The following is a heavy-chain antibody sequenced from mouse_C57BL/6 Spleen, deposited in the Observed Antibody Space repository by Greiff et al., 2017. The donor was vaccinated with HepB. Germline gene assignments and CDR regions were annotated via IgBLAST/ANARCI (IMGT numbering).Heavy chain of an antibody. CDR2: ISSGGSYT. V-gene: IGHV5-6*02. D-gene: IGHD3-2*02. CDR3: ARQGGQGDVYFDY. CDR1: GFTFSSYG. Sequence: DVKLVESGGDLVKPGGSLKLSCAASGFTFSSYGMSWVRQTPDKRLEWVATISSGGSYTYYPDSVKGRFTISRDNAKNTLYLQMSSLKSEDTAMYYCARQGGQGDVYFDYWGQGTTLTVSS. J-gene: IGHJ2*01.